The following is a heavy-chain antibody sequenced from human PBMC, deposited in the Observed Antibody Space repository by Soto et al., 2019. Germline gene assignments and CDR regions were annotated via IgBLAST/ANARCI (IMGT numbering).Heavy chain of an antibody. V-gene: IGHV4-39*01. CDR3: ARHTPTHYYDSSGYYLASDY. D-gene: IGHD3-22*01. J-gene: IGHJ4*02. CDR2: IYYSGST. CDR1: GGSISSSSYY. Sequence: QLQLQESGPGLVKPSETLSLTCTVSGGSISSSSYYWGWIRQPPGKGLEWIGSIYYSGSTYYNPSLKSRVTISVDTSKNQFSLKLSSVTAADTAVYYCARHTPTHYYDSSGYYLASDYWGQGTLVTVSS.